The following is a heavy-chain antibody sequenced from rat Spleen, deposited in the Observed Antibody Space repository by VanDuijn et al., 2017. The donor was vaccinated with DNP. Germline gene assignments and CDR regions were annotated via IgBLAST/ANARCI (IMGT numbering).Heavy chain of an antibody. D-gene: IGHD1-9*01. V-gene: IGHV5-7*01. Sequence: EVQLVESGGVLVQPGRSLTLSCAASGFTFSVYNMAWVRQAPKTGLEWVATISYDGSNTYYRDSVKGRFTISRDNAKNTQLLQMDSLRSEDTATYYCATHYGYNYFDYWGQGVMVTVSS. CDR3: ATHYGYNYFDY. CDR2: ISYDGSNT. CDR1: GFTFSVYN. J-gene: IGHJ2*01.